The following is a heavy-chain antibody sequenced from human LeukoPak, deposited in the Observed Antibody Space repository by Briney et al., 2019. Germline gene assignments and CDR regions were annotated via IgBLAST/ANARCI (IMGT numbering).Heavy chain of an antibody. CDR2: IWYDGSNK. CDR1: GFTFSSYG. Sequence: QTGGSLRLSCAASGFTFSSYGMHWVRQAPGKGLEWVAVIWYDGSNKYYADSVKGRFTISRDNSKNTLYLQMNSLRAEDTAVYYYARDEATQPFFGYFDYWGQGTLVTVSS. D-gene: IGHD3-3*01. V-gene: IGHV3-33*01. CDR3: ARDEATQPFFGYFDY. J-gene: IGHJ4*02.